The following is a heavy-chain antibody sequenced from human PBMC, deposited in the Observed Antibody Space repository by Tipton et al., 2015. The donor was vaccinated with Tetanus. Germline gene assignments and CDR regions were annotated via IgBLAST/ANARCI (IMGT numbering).Heavy chain of an antibody. D-gene: IGHD3-3*01. V-gene: IGHV4-34*01. CDR3: ARIYDFWSGYYSDH. Sequence: TLSLTCGVFGDYLSDYYWTWVRQPPGKGLEWIGEIHRGGSTNYNPSLKSRVSMSVDTSKNQFSLKLSSVTAADTAVYYCARIYDFWSGYYSDHWGQGSLVTVSS. CDR1: GDYLSDYY. CDR2: IHRGGST. J-gene: IGHJ4*02.